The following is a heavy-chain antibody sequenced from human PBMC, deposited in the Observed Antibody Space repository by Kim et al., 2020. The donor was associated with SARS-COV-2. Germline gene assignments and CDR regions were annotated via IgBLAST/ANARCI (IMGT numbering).Heavy chain of an antibody. CDR3: ARDSSGYYYTHDAFDI. V-gene: IGHV5-51*01. J-gene: IGHJ3*02. CDR2: IYPGDSDT. D-gene: IGHD3-22*01. CDR1: GYSFTSYW. Sequence: GESLKISCKGSGYSFTSYWIGWVRQMPGKGLEWMGIIYPGDSDTRYSPSFQGQVTISADKSISTAYLQWSSLKASDTAMYYCARDSSGYYYTHDAFDIWGQGTIVTVYS.